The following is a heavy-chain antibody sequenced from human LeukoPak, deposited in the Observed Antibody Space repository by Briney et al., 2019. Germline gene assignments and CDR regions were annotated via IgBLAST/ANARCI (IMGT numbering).Heavy chain of an antibody. D-gene: IGHD3-9*01. CDR2: IKQDGSEK. Sequence: GGSLRLSCAASGFTFSSYWMSWVRQAPGKGLEWVANIKQDGSEKYYVDSVKGRFTISRDNAKNSLYLQMNSLRAEDTAVYYCASLYDILTGSYNGFDYWGQGTLVTVSS. CDR1: GFTFSSYW. V-gene: IGHV3-7*01. CDR3: ASLYDILTGSYNGFDY. J-gene: IGHJ4*02.